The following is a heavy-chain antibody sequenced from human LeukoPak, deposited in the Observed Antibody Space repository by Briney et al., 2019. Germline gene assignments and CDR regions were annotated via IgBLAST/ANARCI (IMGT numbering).Heavy chain of an antibody. CDR2: INSDGSST. CDR3: ARARLMNWFDP. D-gene: IGHD2-8*01. CDR1: GFIFSTYW. J-gene: IGHJ5*02. Sequence: PGGSLRLSCAASGFIFSTYWMHWVRQAPGKGLVRVSRINSDGSSTNYADSVKGRFIISRDNAKNTLYLQMNSLRADDTAVYYCARARLMNWFDPWGLGTLVIVSS. V-gene: IGHV3-74*01.